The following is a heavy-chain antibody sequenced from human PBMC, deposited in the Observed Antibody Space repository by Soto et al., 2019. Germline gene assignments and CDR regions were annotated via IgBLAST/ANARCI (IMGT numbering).Heavy chain of an antibody. D-gene: IGHD1-26*01. V-gene: IGHV3-7*03. Sequence: GGSLRLSCVASGFTFSDYWMTWVRQAPGKGLEWLVNIKHDGDETHSVDSVRGRFTVSRDDAKNSVFLQMNSLEVEDTAVYYCAREVGPRSYFDYWGQGTLVTSPQ. CDR2: IKHDGDET. CDR1: GFTFSDYW. J-gene: IGHJ4*02. CDR3: AREVGPRSYFDY.